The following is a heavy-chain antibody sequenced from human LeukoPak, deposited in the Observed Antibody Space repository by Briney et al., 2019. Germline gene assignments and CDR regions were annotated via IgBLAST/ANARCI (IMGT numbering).Heavy chain of an antibody. CDR1: GFTFSSYS. CDR3: AKVPQDYYDSSGLRYY. CDR2: ISSSSSYI. D-gene: IGHD3-22*01. Sequence: GGSLRLSCAASGFTFSSYSMNWVRQAPGKGLEWVSSISSSSSYIYYADSVKGRFTISRDNAKNSLYLQMNSLRAEDTAVYYCAKVPQDYYDSSGLRYYWGQGTLVTVSS. J-gene: IGHJ4*02. V-gene: IGHV3-21*04.